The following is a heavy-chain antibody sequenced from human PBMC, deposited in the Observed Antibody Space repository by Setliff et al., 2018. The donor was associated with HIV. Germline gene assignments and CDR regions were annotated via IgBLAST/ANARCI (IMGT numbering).Heavy chain of an antibody. CDR1: GYNFFSYG. V-gene: IGHV1-24*01. CDR3: ARGWEGGMDY. D-gene: IGHD1-26*01. CDR2: FDPEDAET. J-gene: IGHJ4*02. Sequence: GASVKVSCKASGYNFFSYGISWVRQAPGQGLEWMGGFDPEDAETIYAQRFQGRVTMTGDTSTNTLYMELSSLRSEDTAVYYCARGWEGGMDYWGQGTLVTVSS.